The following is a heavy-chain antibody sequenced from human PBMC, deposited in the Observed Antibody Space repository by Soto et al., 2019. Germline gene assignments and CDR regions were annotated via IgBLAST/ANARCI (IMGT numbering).Heavy chain of an antibody. CDR1: GGSSSSGGYY. J-gene: IGHJ4*02. V-gene: IGHV4-31*03. D-gene: IGHD6-13*01. CDR3: ARGIAAGGTYTFDY. Sequence: PSETLSLTCTVSGGSSSSGGYYWSWIRQHPGKGLEWIGYSYYSVSTYYNPSLKSRVTISVDTSKKQFSLKVSSVTAADTAVYYCARGIAAGGTYTFDYWGQGALVTVSS. CDR2: SYYSVST.